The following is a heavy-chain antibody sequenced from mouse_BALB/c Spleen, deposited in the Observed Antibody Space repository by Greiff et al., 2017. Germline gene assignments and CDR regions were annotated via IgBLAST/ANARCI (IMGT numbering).Heavy chain of an antibody. CDR1: GFTFSSYA. J-gene: IGHJ3*01. CDR2: ISSGGST. CDR3: AREGYGNYFAY. D-gene: IGHD2-1*01. Sequence: EVQVVESGGGLVKPGGSLKLSCAASGFTFSSYAMSWVRQTPEKRLEWVASISSGGSTYYPDSVKGRFTISSDNARNILYLQMSSLRSEDTAMYYCAREGYGNYFAYWGQGTLVTVSA. V-gene: IGHV5-6-5*01.